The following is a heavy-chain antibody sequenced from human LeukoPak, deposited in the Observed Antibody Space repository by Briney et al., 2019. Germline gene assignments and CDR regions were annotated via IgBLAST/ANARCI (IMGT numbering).Heavy chain of an antibody. Sequence: GGSLRLSCAASGFPFSNYAMSWVRQAPGKGLEWVSAISGSAGNTYYADSVKGRFTISRDNSKNTLYLQMNSLRAEDTAVYYCAKCPPGIAVAGRPFFDYWGQGTLVTVSS. CDR1: GFPFSNYA. V-gene: IGHV3-23*01. CDR2: ISGSAGNT. J-gene: IGHJ4*02. CDR3: AKCPPGIAVAGRPFFDY. D-gene: IGHD6-19*01.